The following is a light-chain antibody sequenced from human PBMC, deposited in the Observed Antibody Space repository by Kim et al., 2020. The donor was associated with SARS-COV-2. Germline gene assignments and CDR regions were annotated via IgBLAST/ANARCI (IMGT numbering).Light chain of an antibody. V-gene: IGKV1-33*01. CDR2: DAS. CDR1: QDISNY. CDR3: QQYNDLPVT. J-gene: IGKJ4*01. Sequence: IQLTQSPSSLSASVGDRVTITCQASQDISNYLNWYQQKPGEAPKLLVYDASYLEAGVQSRFSGSGSGTDFNFTISSLQPEDLATYYCQQYNDLPVTFGGGTKVDIK.